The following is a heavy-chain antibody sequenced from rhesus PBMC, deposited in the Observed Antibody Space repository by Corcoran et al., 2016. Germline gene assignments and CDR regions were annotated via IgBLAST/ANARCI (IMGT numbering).Heavy chain of an antibody. CDR3: AKPPMGY. J-gene: IGHJ4*01. D-gene: IGHD4-17*01. V-gene: IGHV3S5*01. CDR2: INSGGGST. CDR1: GFTFSSYG. Sequence: VQLVETGGGLVQPGGSLKLSCAASGFTFSSYGMSWVHQAPGKGLEWVSAINSGGGSTYYADSVKGRFTISRDNSKNTLSLQMNSLRAEDTAVYYCAKPPMGYWGQGVLVTVSS.